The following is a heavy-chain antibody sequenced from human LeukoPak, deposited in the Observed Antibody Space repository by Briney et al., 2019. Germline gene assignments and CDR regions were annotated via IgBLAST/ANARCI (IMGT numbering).Heavy chain of an antibody. CDR1: GFTFSSYS. Sequence: GGSLRLSCAASGFTFSSYSMNWVRQAPGKGLEWISSISSSSSYIYYADSVKGRFTISRDNAKNSLYLQMNSLRAEDTAVYYCARDEPVVAAGYWGQGTLVTVSS. V-gene: IGHV3-21*01. D-gene: IGHD2-15*01. CDR3: ARDEPVVAAGY. CDR2: ISSSSSYI. J-gene: IGHJ4*02.